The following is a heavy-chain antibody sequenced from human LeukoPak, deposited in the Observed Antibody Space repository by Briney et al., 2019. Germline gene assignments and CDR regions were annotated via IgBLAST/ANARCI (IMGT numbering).Heavy chain of an antibody. D-gene: IGHD2-2*01. Sequence: GGSLRLSCAASGFTFSSYGMHWVRQAPDKGLEWVAVIWYDGSNKYYADSVKGRFTISRDNSKNTLYLQMNSLRAEDTAVYYCARDQAGDIVVVPAAIDYWGQGTLVTVSS. V-gene: IGHV3-33*01. CDR1: GFTFSSYG. CDR2: IWYDGSNK. J-gene: IGHJ4*02. CDR3: ARDQAGDIVVVPAAIDY.